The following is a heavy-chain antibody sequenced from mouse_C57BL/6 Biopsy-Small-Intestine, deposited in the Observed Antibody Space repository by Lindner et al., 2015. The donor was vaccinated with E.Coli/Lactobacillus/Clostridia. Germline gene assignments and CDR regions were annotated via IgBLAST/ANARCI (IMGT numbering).Heavy chain of an antibody. CDR2: FHPYNDDT. Sequence: VQLQESGAELVRPGASVKMSCKASAYTFTTYPIEWMKQSHGKSLEWIGNFHPYNDDTKYNEKFKGKATLTVGRSSSTVYLELSRLTSDDSAVYYCARGGVLAGFFDYWGQGTTLTVSS. CDR3: ARGGVLAGFFDY. J-gene: IGHJ2*01. CDR1: AYTFTTYP. D-gene: IGHD3-2*02. V-gene: IGHV1-47*01.